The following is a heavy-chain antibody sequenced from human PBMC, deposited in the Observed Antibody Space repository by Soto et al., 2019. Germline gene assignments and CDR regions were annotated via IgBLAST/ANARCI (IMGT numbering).Heavy chain of an antibody. V-gene: IGHV1-69*06. D-gene: IGHD2-15*01. J-gene: IGHJ4*02. CDR2: IIPIFGTA. CDR1: GGAFSSYA. Sequence: SVKVSCKAAGGAFSSYAISSVRQAPGQGLEWMGGIIPIFGTANYAQKFQGRVTITADKSTSTAYMELSSLRSEDAAVYYCARDNGGKYDYWGQGTLVTVSS. CDR3: ARDNGGKYDY.